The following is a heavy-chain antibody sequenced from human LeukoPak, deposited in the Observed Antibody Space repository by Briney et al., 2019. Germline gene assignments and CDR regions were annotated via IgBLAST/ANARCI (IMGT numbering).Heavy chain of an antibody. V-gene: IGHV3-43*01. J-gene: IGHJ6*03. D-gene: IGHD2-15*01. CDR2: ISWDGDTT. CDR1: GFTFHDYT. Sequence: PGGSLRLSCVASGFASGFTFHDYTMHWVRQAPGKGLEWVSLISWDGDTTYYADSVKGRFTISRDNNKNSLYLQMNSLRTEDTALYYCAKDNGAAPYYYYMDVWGKGTTVTVSS. CDR3: AKDNGAAPYYYYMDV.